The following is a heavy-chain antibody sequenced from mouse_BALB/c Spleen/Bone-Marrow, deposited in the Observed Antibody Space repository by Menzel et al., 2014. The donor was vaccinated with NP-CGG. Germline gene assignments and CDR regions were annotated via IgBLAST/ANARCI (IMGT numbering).Heavy chain of an antibody. D-gene: IGHD2-3*01. CDR3: ARWLLRAMDY. CDR1: GFTFTDYY. CDR2: IRNKANGYTT. J-gene: IGHJ4*01. Sequence: EVKVVESGGGLVQPWGSLRLSCATSGFTFTDYYMSWVRQPPGKALEWLGFIRNKANGYTTEYSASVKGRFTISRDNSQSILYLQMNTLRAEDSATYYCARWLLRAMDYWGQGTSVTVSS. V-gene: IGHV7-3*02.